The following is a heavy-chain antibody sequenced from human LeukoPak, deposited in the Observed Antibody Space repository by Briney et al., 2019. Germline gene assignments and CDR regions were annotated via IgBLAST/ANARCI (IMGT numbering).Heavy chain of an antibody. V-gene: IGHV3-23*01. D-gene: IGHD6-13*01. CDR1: GFTFSSYA. Sequence: GGSLRLSCAASGFTFSSYAMSWVRQAPGKGLEWVSAISGSGGSTYYADSVEGRFTISRDNSKNTLYLQMNSLRAEDTAVYYWANRPPGYNSSWPRIFDYRGQGTLVTVSS. CDR3: ANRPPGYNSSWPRIFDY. J-gene: IGHJ4*02. CDR2: ISGSGGST.